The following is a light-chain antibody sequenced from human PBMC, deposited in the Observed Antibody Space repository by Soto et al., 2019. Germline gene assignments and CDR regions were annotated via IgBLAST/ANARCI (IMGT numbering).Light chain of an antibody. V-gene: IGKV1-9*01. CDR1: QGINIF. Sequence: DIRLTQSPAFLSASVGDIVTITCRASQGINIFLAWFQQKPGKAPNLLISAASTLQSGVPSRFSGSGSETEFTLTITSLQPEDSATYYCQQRNSYPRTFGQGTKVDIK. CDR2: AAS. CDR3: QQRNSYPRT. J-gene: IGKJ2*02.